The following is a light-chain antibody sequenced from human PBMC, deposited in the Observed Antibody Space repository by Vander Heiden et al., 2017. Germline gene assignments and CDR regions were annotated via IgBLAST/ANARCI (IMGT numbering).Light chain of an antibody. V-gene: IGLV2-14*01. CDR1: RSDVGGYNY. J-gene: IGLJ3*02. Sequence: QSALTQPASVSGSPGQSITISCTGTRSDVGGYNYVSWYQQHPGKAPILIIYEVSYRPSGVSNRFSGSKSGTTASPTISGLEAEDEAYYYFNSYTSTCVFGGGTKLTVL. CDR2: EVS. CDR3: NSYTSTCV.